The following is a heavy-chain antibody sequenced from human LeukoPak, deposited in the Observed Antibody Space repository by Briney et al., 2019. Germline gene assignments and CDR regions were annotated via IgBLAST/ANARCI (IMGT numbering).Heavy chain of an antibody. CDR2: ISAYNGNT. D-gene: IGHD1-26*01. CDR3: ARSKEVEWELLDAFDI. V-gene: IGHV1-18*01. Sequence: ASVKVSCKASGYTFTSYGISWVRQAPGQGLEWMGRISAYNGNTNYAQKLQGRVTMTTDTSTSTAYMELRSLRSDDTAVYYCARSKEVEWELLDAFDIWGQGTMVTVSS. CDR1: GYTFTSYG. J-gene: IGHJ3*02.